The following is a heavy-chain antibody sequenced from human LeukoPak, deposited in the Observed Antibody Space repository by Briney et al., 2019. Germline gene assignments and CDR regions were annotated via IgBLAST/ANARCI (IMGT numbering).Heavy chain of an antibody. CDR2: ISPSGGST. V-gene: IGHV1-46*01. J-gene: IGHJ6*04. D-gene: IGHD2-21*02. CDR1: GYTFTSYY. Sequence: ASVKVSCKASGYTFTSYYMHWVRQAPGQGLEWMGIISPSGGSTSYAQKFQGRVTMTRDTSTSTVYMELSSLRSEDTAVYYCARGLAYCGGDCYLSVDYYGMDVWGKGTTVTVSS. CDR3: ARGLAYCGGDCYLSVDYYGMDV.